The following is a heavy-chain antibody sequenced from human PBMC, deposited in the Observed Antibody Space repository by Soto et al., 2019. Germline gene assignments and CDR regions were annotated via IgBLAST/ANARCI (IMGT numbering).Heavy chain of an antibody. J-gene: IGHJ5*02. CDR1: GLTVSSNY. CDR2: IYSGGTT. Sequence: PGGSLRLSCAASGLTVSSNYINWGRQSPGKGLEWVSVIYSGGTTYYTDSVKGRFTIFRDNSKNTLYLHMSNLRAEDTAVYYCARQTHLFGELSTWGQGTLGTVSS. V-gene: IGHV3-53*01. D-gene: IGHD3-10*01. CDR3: ARQTHLFGELST.